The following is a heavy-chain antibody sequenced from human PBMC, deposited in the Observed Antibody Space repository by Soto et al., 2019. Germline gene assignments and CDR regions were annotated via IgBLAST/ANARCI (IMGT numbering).Heavy chain of an antibody. CDR3: AKDLNRDPREYYYDSSGYFH. CDR1: GFTFSSYA. Sequence: GESLKISCAASGFTFSSYAMSWVRQAPGKGLEWVSAISGSGGSTYYADSVKGRFTISRDNSKNTLYLQMNSLRAEDTAVYYCAKDLNRDPREYYYDSSGYFHWGQGTLVTVSS. CDR2: ISGSGGST. D-gene: IGHD3-22*01. J-gene: IGHJ4*02. V-gene: IGHV3-23*01.